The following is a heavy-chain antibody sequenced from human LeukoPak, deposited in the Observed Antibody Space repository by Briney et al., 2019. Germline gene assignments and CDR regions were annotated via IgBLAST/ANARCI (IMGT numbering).Heavy chain of an antibody. J-gene: IGHJ4*02. CDR2: ISGSGGST. CDR1: GFTFSSYA. Sequence: GGSLRLSCAASGFTFSSYAMSWVRQAPGKGLEWVSAISGSGGSTYYADSVKGRFTISRDNSKNTLYLQMNSLKTEDTAVYYCTIHILTGFDYWGQGTLVTVSS. V-gene: IGHV3-23*01. D-gene: IGHD3-9*01. CDR3: TIHILTGFDY.